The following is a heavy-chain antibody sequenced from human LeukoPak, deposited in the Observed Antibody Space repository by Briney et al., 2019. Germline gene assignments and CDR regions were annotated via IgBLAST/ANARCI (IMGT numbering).Heavy chain of an antibody. V-gene: IGHV3-30*18. Sequence: PGRSLRLSCAASGFTFSRYGMHWVRQAPGKGLEWVAFISNDGRNTYFADSVRGRFTISRDNSKNTLYLQINSLRPEDTAVFYCAKDDYGDYPWNFYHWGQGTLVTVSS. CDR3: AKDDYGDYPWNFYH. J-gene: IGHJ4*02. CDR2: ISNDGRNT. D-gene: IGHD4-17*01. CDR1: GFTFSRYG.